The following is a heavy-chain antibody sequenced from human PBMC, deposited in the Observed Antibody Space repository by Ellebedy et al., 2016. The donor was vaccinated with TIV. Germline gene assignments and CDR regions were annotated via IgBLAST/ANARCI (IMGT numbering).Heavy chain of an antibody. J-gene: IGHJ3*02. Sequence: GESLKISCQGSGYSFASQWISWVRQVPGKGPEWMGRIDPGDSYINYSPPFQGHVTFSTDKSISTAYLQWGSLKASDTAMYYCARLVLRTTSTRGDVFDIWGQGTMVTVSS. CDR3: ARLVLRTTSTRGDVFDI. D-gene: IGHD2/OR15-2a*01. CDR2: IDPGDSYI. CDR1: GYSFASQW. V-gene: IGHV5-10-1*01.